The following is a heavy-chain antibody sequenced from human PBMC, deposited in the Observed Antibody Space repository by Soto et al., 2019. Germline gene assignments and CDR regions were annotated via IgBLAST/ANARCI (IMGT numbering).Heavy chain of an antibody. V-gene: IGHV1-24*01. D-gene: IGHD3-10*01. CDR2: FDPEDGET. CDR3: ATTTPSSRPARGVYYYYGMDV. Sequence: ASVKVSYKVSGYTLTELSMHWVRQAPGKGLEWMGGFDPEDGETIYAQKFQGRVTMTEDTSTDTAYMELSSLRSEDTAVYYCATTTPSSRPARGVYYYYGMDVWGQGTTVTVSS. CDR1: GYTLTELS. J-gene: IGHJ6*02.